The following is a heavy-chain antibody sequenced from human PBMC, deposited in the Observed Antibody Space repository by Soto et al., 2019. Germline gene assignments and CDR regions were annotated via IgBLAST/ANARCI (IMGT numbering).Heavy chain of an antibody. D-gene: IGHD3-22*01. CDR3: ASDSCGYRSLDY. CDR2: ISYDGSNK. CDR1: GFTFSSYG. V-gene: IGHV3-30*03. J-gene: IGHJ4*02. Sequence: QVQLVESGGGVVQPGRSLRLSCAASGFTFSSYGMHWVRQAPGKGLEWVAVISYDGSNKYYADSVKGRFTISRDNSKNTLYLQMNSLSAEDTAVYYCASDSCGYRSLDYWGQGTLVTVSS.